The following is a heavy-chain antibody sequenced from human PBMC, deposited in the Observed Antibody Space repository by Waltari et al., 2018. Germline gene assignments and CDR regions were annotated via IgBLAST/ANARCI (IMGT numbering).Heavy chain of an antibody. D-gene: IGHD3-16*01. CDR3: ARGRGPGFYAY. V-gene: IGHV4-34*01. J-gene: IGHJ4*02. CDR1: GGSFSGYY. Sequence: QVQLQQWGAGLLKPSETLSLTCAVYGGSFSGYYWSWIRQPPGKGLEWIGEINHSGSTNYNPSLKSRVTISVDTSKNQFSLKLSSVTAADTAVYYCARGRGPGFYAYWGQGTLVTVSS. CDR2: INHSGST.